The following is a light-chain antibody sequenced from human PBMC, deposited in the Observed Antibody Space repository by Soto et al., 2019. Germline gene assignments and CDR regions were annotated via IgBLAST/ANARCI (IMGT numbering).Light chain of an antibody. V-gene: IGLV3-21*04. J-gene: IGLJ2*01. Sequence: SYELTQPPSVSVTPGKTARIPCGGNNIGSKSVHWYQQKPGQAPVLVIYYDSDRPSGIPERFSGSNSGNTATLTISRVEAGDEADYYCQVWDSSSAHRVFGGGTKVTVL. CDR1: NIGSKS. CDR3: QVWDSSSAHRV. CDR2: YDS.